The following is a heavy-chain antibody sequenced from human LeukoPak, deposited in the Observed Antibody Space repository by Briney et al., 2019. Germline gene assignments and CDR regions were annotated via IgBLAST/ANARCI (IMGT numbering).Heavy chain of an antibody. CDR2: ISGGGGTT. CDR1: GFTFSSYA. V-gene: IGHV3-23*01. CDR3: ATDKNHDILTGFSY. Sequence: GGSLRLSCAASGFTFSSYAMSWVRQAPGKGLEWVSGISGGGGTTYYADSVKGRFTITRDNSKNTLYLQMNSLRAEDTALYYCATDKNHDILTGFSYWGQGTLVTVSS. J-gene: IGHJ4*02. D-gene: IGHD3-9*01.